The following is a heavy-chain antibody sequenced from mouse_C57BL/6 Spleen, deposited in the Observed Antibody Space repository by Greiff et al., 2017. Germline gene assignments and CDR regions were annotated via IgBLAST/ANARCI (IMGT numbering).Heavy chain of an antibody. CDR3: ARQFITTAEGYFDV. J-gene: IGHJ1*03. V-gene: IGHV5-12*01. Sequence: EVMLVESGGGLVQPGGSLKLSCAASGFTFSDYYMYWVRQTPEKRLEWVAYISNGGGSTYYPDTVKGRFTISRDNAKNTLYLQMSRLKSEDTAMYYCARQFITTAEGYFDVWGTGTTVTVSS. D-gene: IGHD1-1*01. CDR1: GFTFSDYY. CDR2: ISNGGGST.